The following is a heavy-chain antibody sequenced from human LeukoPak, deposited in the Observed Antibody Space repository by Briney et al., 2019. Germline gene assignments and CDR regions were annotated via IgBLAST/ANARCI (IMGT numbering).Heavy chain of an antibody. CDR2: IYYSGST. CDR1: SGSINSYY. Sequence: PSETLSLTCTVSSGSINSYYWSWIRQPPGKGLEWIGYIYYSGSTRYNPSLTSRVTISVDRSKNQFSLKLRSVTAADTAVYFCAREASRAGTYYLDYWGQGTLVTVSS. J-gene: IGHJ4*02. CDR3: AREASRAGTYYLDY. V-gene: IGHV4-59*01. D-gene: IGHD3-10*01.